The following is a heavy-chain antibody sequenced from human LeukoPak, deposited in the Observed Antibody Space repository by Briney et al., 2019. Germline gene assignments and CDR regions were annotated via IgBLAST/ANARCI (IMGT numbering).Heavy chain of an antibody. V-gene: IGHV7-4-1*02. J-gene: IGHJ6*02. Sequence: ASVKVSCKASGYTFTGYYMHWVRQAPGQGLEWMGWINTNTGNPTYAQGFTGRFVFSLDTSVSTAYLQISSLKAEDTAVYYCARDHVGFSSSSNYYYYGMDVWGQGTTVTVSS. CDR1: GYTFTGYY. CDR2: INTNTGNP. CDR3: ARDHVGFSSSSNYYYYGMDV. D-gene: IGHD6-13*01.